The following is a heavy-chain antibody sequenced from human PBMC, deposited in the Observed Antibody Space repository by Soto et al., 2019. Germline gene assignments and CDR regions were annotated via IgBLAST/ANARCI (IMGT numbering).Heavy chain of an antibody. CDR3: ARASMTTITMDV. J-gene: IGHJ6*02. D-gene: IGHD4-17*01. CDR2: VYYTGTT. CDR1: GGSMNTYY. Sequence: TSETLSLTCNVSGGSMNTYYWTWIRKPPGKGLEWIGYVYYTGTTNYKPSLKTRVTISVDTSKNQFSLKLTSVTAADTAMYYCARASMTTITMDVWGRGTMVTVSS. V-gene: IGHV4-59*01.